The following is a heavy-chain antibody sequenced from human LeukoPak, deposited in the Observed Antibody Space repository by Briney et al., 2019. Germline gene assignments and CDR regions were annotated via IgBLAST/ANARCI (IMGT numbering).Heavy chain of an antibody. D-gene: IGHD2-15*01. V-gene: IGHV1-69*02. Sequence: SVKVSCKASGGTFSSYTISWVRQAPGQGLEWMGRIIPILGIANYAQKFQGRVTITAGESTSTAYMELSSLRSEDTAVYYCARAWDIVVVVAAPDEDYYYYYMDVWGKGTTVTVSS. CDR2: IIPILGIA. J-gene: IGHJ6*03. CDR3: ARAWDIVVVVAAPDEDYYYYYMDV. CDR1: GGTFSSYT.